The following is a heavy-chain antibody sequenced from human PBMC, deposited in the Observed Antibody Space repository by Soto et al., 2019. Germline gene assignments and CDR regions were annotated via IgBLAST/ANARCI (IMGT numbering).Heavy chain of an antibody. CDR2: IYHSGST. Sequence: SETLSLTCAVSGGSISSSNWWSWLRQPPGKGLEWIGEIYHSGSTNYNPSLKSRVTISVDKSKNQFSLKLSSVTAADTAVYYCAREMGGYDWGYYFDYWGQGTLVTVSS. V-gene: IGHV4-4*02. CDR3: AREMGGYDWGYYFDY. J-gene: IGHJ4*02. D-gene: IGHD5-12*01. CDR1: GGSISSSNW.